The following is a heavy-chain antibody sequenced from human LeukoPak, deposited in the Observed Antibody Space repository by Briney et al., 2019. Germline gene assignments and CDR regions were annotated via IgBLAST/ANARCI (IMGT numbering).Heavy chain of an antibody. CDR3: ARDSRSGWGNWFDP. CDR2: IYYRGST. J-gene: IGHJ5*02. CDR1: GGPISSTIYY. V-gene: IGHV4-39*07. Sequence: SETLSLTCTVSGGPISSTIYYWGWIRQPPGKGLEWVGSIYYRGSTYYNPSLKSRVAISVATSKNQFSLKLSSVTAADTAVYYCARDSRSGWGNWFDPWGQGTLVTVSS. D-gene: IGHD6-19*01.